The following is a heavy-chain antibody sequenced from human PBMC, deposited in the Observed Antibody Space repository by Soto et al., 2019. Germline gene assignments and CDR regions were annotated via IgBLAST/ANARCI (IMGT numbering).Heavy chain of an antibody. D-gene: IGHD3-16*01. CDR1: GDSVSSGNYY. V-gene: IGHV4-61*01. CDR2: IYFTGNT. CDR3: GRVPVDTYMIYWSDP. Sequence: QVQFQESGPGLVKPSETLSLTCTVSGDSVSSGNYYWSWIRQPPGKGLEWIGSIYFTGNTNYNPSLTSRLTVSIATSRTLFSLRLGSVTAADTAVYYCGRVPVDTYMIYWSDPWGQGTLVTVSS. J-gene: IGHJ5*02.